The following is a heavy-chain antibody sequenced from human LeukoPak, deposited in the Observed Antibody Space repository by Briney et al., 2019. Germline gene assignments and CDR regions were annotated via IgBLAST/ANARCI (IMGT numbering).Heavy chain of an antibody. V-gene: IGHV3-66*01. CDR2: IYGGGST. D-gene: IGHD3-10*01. CDR3: AREGSREFDP. J-gene: IGHJ5*02. Sequence: GGSLRLSCAASGFTVSSNYMSWVRQAPGKGLEWVSVIYGGGSTYYADSVKGRLTISRDNSKNTLYLQMNSLRAEDTAVYYCAREGSREFDPWGQGTLVTVSS. CDR1: GFTVSSNY.